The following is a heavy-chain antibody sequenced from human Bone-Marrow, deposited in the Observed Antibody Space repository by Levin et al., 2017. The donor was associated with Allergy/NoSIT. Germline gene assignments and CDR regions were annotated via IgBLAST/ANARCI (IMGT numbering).Heavy chain of an antibody. D-gene: IGHD3-3*01. CDR1: GGFISSDDHY. Sequence: SETLSLTCTVSGGFISSDDHYWNWIRQPPGKGLEWIGYIYHSGFTKYNASLQSRLHISIDRSENQFSLNLRSVTAADTAVYYCARERRIWSGPAQGLYGMDVWGLGTTVTVSS. CDR3: ARERRIWSGPAQGLYGMDV. J-gene: IGHJ6*02. V-gene: IGHV4-30-4*01. CDR2: IYHSGFT.